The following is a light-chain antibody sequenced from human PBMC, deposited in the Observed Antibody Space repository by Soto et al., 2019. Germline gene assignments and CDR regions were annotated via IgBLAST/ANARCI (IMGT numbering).Light chain of an antibody. J-gene: IGLJ1*01. Sequence: QSVLTQPASVSGSPGQSITISCTGTSSDVGGYNYVSWYQQHPGKAPKLMIYEVSNRPSGVSNRFSGSKSGNTASLTISGLQAEDEADYYCCSYISSSTPYVFGTGTKLTVL. V-gene: IGLV2-14*01. CDR2: EVS. CDR3: CSYISSSTPYV. CDR1: SSDVGGYNY.